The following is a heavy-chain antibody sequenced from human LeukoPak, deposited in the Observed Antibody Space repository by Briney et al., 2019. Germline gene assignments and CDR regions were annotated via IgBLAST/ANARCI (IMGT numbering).Heavy chain of an antibody. CDR3: ASQTSYYYDSSGYIY. CDR1: GFTFSSYE. D-gene: IGHD3-22*01. Sequence: PGGSLRHSCAASGFTFSSYEMNWVRQAPGKGLEWVSYISSSGSTIYYADSVKGRFTISRDNAKNSLYLQMNSLRAEDTAVYYCASQTSYYYDSSGYIYWGQGTLVTVSS. V-gene: IGHV3-48*03. CDR2: ISSSGSTI. J-gene: IGHJ4*02.